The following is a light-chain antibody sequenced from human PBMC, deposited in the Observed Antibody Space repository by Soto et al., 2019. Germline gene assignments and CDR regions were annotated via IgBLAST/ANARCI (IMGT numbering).Light chain of an antibody. Sequence: DIQMTQSPSTLSASVGDRVTITCRASQSISSWLAWYQQKPGKDPKLLIYNASSLESGVPSRFSGSGSGTEFNLTISSLQPDDFATYYCQQYNSSPTFGQGTKVEIK. V-gene: IGKV1-5*03. CDR3: QQYNSSPT. CDR2: NAS. J-gene: IGKJ1*01. CDR1: QSISSW.